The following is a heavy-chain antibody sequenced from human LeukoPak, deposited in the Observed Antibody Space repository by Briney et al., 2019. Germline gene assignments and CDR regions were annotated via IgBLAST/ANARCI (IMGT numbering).Heavy chain of an antibody. Sequence: SETLSLTCVVYGASFSNYYWSWIRQPPGKGLEWIGGINHTGSTNYNPSLKSRVTISVDTSKNQFSLKLSSVTAADTAVYYCARLFSTSCCLDYWGQGTLVTVSS. D-gene: IGHD2-2*01. CDR3: ARLFSTSCCLDY. CDR1: GASFSNYY. CDR2: INHTGST. V-gene: IGHV4-34*01. J-gene: IGHJ4*02.